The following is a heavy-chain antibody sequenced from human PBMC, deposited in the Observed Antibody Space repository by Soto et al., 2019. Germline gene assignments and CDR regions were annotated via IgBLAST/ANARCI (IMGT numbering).Heavy chain of an antibody. CDR1: GVTFSTSG. CDR3: ARVPPSICGGGNCYRLDSFFDS. CDR2: IIPLFGTP. J-gene: IGHJ5*01. Sequence: QVQLVQSGAEVKKPGSSLKVSCKTSGVTFSTSGISWVRQGPGQGLEWMGGIIPLFGTPKYARKFQGRVSITADEAATTTYMELSGLRSDDTAVYYCARVPPSICGGGNCYRLDSFFDSWGQGSLVAVSS. V-gene: IGHV1-69*01. D-gene: IGHD2-21*01.